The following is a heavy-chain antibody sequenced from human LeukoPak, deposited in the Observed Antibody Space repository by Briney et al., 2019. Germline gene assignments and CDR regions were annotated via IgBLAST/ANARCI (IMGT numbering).Heavy chain of an antibody. CDR3: AREYQQWLVHDKNWFDP. CDR1: DYTFISYG. CDR2: INAGNGNT. Sequence: ASVKVSCKASDYTFISYGINWVRQAPGQRLEWMGWINAGNGNTKYSQKFQGRVTITRDTSASTAYMELSSLRSEDTAVYYCAREYQQWLVHDKNWFDPWGQGTLVTVSS. J-gene: IGHJ5*02. V-gene: IGHV1-3*01. D-gene: IGHD6-19*01.